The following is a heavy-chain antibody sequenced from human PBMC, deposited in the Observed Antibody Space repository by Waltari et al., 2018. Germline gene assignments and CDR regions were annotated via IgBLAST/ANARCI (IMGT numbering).Heavy chain of an antibody. D-gene: IGHD3-22*01. V-gene: IGHV3-30*04. J-gene: IGHJ4*02. CDR1: GFPFESYP. CDR3: ASDGIHYYDYFGSSPSLDY. Sequence: VHLVASGAGLVEPVGSMRLSCAASGFPFESYPMHWVRPAPGKGLTWVTLSSSDGFRTSYADSVRGRFTVSRDNSKNTLYLQMHSLSAEDTAVYYCASDGIHYYDYFGSSPSLDYWGQGAAVTVSS. CDR2: SSSDGFRT.